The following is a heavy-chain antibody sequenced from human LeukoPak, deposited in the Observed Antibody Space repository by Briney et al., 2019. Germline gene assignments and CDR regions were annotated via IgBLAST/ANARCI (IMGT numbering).Heavy chain of an antibody. Sequence: GGSLRLSCAASGFTFSGSAMHWVRQASGKGLEWVGRIRSKANSYATAYAASVKGRFTISRDDSKNTAYLQMNSLKTEDTAVYYCTSPTYYDFWSGFDSYYYMDVWGKGTTVTVSS. CDR2: IRSKANSYAT. V-gene: IGHV3-73*01. J-gene: IGHJ6*03. D-gene: IGHD3-3*01. CDR3: TSPTYYDFWSGFDSYYYMDV. CDR1: GFTFSGSA.